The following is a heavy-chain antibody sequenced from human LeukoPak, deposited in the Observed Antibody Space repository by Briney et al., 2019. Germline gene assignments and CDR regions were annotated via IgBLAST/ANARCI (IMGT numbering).Heavy chain of an antibody. V-gene: IGHV1-24*01. CDR1: GYTLTELS. D-gene: IGHD3-3*01. Sequence: ASVKVSCKVSGYTLTELSMHWVRQAPGKGLEWMGGFDPEDGETIYAQKFQGRVTMTEDTSTDTAYMELSSLRSEDTAVYYYARTPNDFWSGYPYYYYGMDVWGQGTTVTVSS. J-gene: IGHJ6*02. CDR2: FDPEDGET. CDR3: ARTPNDFWSGYPYYYYGMDV.